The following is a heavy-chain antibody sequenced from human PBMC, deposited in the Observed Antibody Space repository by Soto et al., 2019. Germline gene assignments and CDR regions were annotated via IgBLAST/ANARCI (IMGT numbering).Heavy chain of an antibody. CDR1: GFTFDDYA. CDR3: AREIAAAPANFDY. CDR2: ISWNSGST. D-gene: IGHD6-13*01. V-gene: IGHV3-9*01. J-gene: IGHJ4*02. Sequence: PGGSLRLSCAASGFTFDDYAMHWVRQAPGKGLVWVSGISWNSGSTGYADSVKGRFTISRDNAKNTLYLQMNSLRAEDTAVYYCAREIAAAPANFDYWGQGTLVTVSS.